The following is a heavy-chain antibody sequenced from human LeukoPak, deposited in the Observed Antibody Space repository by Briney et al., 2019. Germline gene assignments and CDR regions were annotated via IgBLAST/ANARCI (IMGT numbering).Heavy chain of an antibody. CDR2: ISWNSGSI. CDR3: AKEGY. V-gene: IGHV3-9*01. CDR1: GFTFDDYA. J-gene: IGHJ4*02. Sequence: LRLSCAASGFTFDDYAMHWVRQAPGKGLEWVSGISWNSGSIGYADSVKGRFTISRDNAKNSLYLQMNSLRAEDTALYYCAKEGYWGQGTLVTVSS.